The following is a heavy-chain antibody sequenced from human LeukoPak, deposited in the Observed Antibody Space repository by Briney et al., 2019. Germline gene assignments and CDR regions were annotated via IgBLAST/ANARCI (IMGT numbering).Heavy chain of an antibody. J-gene: IGHJ4*02. D-gene: IGHD4-17*01. CDR2: IIPIFGTA. CDR3: ARVQLSPYYGDYVDY. V-gene: IGHV1-69*13. CDR1: GGTFSSYA. Sequence: SVKVSCKASGGTFSSYAISWVRQAPGQGLEWMGGIIPIFGTANYAQKFQGRVTITADESTSTAYMEPSSLRSEDTAVYYCARVQLSPYYGDYVDYWGQGTLVTVSS.